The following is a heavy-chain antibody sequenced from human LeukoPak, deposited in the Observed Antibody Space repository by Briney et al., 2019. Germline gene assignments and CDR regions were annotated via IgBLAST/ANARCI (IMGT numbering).Heavy chain of an antibody. D-gene: IGHD1-1*01. J-gene: IGHJ1*01. Sequence: GESLKISCKGSGYSFTNYWISWVRQTPGKGLEWMGRIDPSDSYTNYSPSFQGHVTISADKSISTAYLQWSSLKASDTAMYYCARDGVWGTQYFQHWGQGILVTVSS. CDR2: IDPSDSYT. CDR3: ARDGVWGTQYFQH. V-gene: IGHV5-10-1*01. CDR1: GYSFTNYW.